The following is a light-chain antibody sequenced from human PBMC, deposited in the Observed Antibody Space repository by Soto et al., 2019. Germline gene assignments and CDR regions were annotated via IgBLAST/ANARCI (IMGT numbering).Light chain of an antibody. J-gene: IGKJ1*01. CDR1: QSVSNN. Sequence: EIVMTQSQATLSVSPGERAILSCRASQSVSNNVAWYQQKPGQAPRLLIYDASNRATGIPARFSGSGSGTDFTLTISSLEPEDFAVYYCQQRSNSPTFGQGTKVDI. CDR2: DAS. CDR3: QQRSNSPT. V-gene: IGKV3-11*01.